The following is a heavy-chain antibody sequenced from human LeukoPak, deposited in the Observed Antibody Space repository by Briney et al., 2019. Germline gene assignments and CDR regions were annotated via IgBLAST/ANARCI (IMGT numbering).Heavy chain of an antibody. D-gene: IGHD3-10*01. CDR2: IDPDGSEK. V-gene: IGHV3-7*01. Sequence: GGSLRLSCAASGFRFSDSCMTWVRQAPGKGLEWVANIDPDGSEKQYGDSVKGRFTTSRDNAKNSLYLQMNSLRAEDTAIYYCARIYYFGDNNWRYFDNWGQGTLVTVSS. CDR1: GFRFSDSC. CDR3: ARIYYFGDNNWRYFDN. J-gene: IGHJ4*02.